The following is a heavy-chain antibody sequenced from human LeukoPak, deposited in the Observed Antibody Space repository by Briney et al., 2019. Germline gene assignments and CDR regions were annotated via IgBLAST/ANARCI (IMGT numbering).Heavy chain of an antibody. V-gene: IGHV1-69*05. CDR3: AVWYYGSGSYYTPPKY. CDR2: IIPIFGTA. J-gene: IGHJ4*02. Sequence: SVKVSCKASGGTFSSYAISWVRQAPGQGLEWRGRIIPIFGTANYAQKFQGRVTITTDESTSTAYMELSSLRSEDTAVYYCAVWYYGSGSYYTPPKYWGQGTLVPVSS. D-gene: IGHD3-10*01. CDR1: GGTFSSYA.